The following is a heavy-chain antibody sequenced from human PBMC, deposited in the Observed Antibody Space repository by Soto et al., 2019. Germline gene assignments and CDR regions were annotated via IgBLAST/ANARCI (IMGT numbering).Heavy chain of an antibody. CDR1: GFTFSYYA. J-gene: IGHJ5*02. Sequence: GGSLRLSCAASGFTFSYYAMNWVRQAPGKGLEWVSVISGSGGSTYYADSVKGRFTISRDNSKNTLYLQMNGQRAEDTAIYYCAKDRVVPTAMPGRFDPWGQGTLVTVSS. D-gene: IGHD2-2*01. V-gene: IGHV3-23*01. CDR3: AKDRVVPTAMPGRFDP. CDR2: ISGSGGST.